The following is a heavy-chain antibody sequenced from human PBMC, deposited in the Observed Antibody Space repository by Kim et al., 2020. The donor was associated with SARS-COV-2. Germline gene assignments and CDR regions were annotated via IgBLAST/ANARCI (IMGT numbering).Heavy chain of an antibody. V-gene: IGHV3-23*01. Sequence: GGSLRLSCAASGFTFNNYAMSWVRQAPGKGQEWVSGIRDSGGSTEYADSVKGRFSISRDNSKNTLYLHMESLRAEDTAVYYCAKVTSGSSGWFEYFQHWGQGALVTVSS. J-gene: IGHJ1*01. D-gene: IGHD6-19*01. CDR1: GFTFNNYA. CDR3: AKVTSGSSGWFEYFQH. CDR2: IRDSGGST.